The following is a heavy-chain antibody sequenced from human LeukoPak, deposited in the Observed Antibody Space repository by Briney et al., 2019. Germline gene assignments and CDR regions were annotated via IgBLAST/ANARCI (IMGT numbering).Heavy chain of an antibody. D-gene: IGHD3-10*01. V-gene: IGHV3-30*18. J-gene: IGHJ2*01. CDR3: AKDGSITMVRGVRFYWYFDL. Sequence: GRSLRLSCAASGFTFSSYGMHWVRQAPGKGLEWVAVISYDGSNKYYADSVKGRFTISRDNSKNTLYLQMNSLRAEDTVVYYCAKDGSITMVRGVRFYWYFDLWGRGTLVTVSS. CDR2: ISYDGSNK. CDR1: GFTFSSYG.